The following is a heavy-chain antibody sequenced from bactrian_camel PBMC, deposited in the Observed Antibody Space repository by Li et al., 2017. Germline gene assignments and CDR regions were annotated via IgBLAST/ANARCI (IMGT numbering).Heavy chain of an antibody. CDR2: IDSDGTV. CDR1: GYASSRYC. D-gene: IGHD3*01. V-gene: IGHV3S67*01. Sequence: VESGGGSVQAGGSLRLSCTASGYASSRYCMGWFRQAPGKEREGVATIDSDGTVKYADSVKGRFTVSRDNSRGTLYLPRNSTLNLQMDSLKPEDTAMYYCAAAVGLPDLLRVGYLSARHYNYWGQGTQVTVS. CDR3: EDTAMYYCAAAVGLPDLLRVGYLSARHYNY. J-gene: IGHJ4*01.